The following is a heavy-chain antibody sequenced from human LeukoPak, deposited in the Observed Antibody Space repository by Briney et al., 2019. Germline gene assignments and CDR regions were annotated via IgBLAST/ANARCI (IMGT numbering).Heavy chain of an antibody. Sequence: GGSLRLSCAASGFTFSDYYMTWIRQAPGKGLEWLSYISSSGSTIYYADSVKGRFTISRDNSKNTLYLQMNSLRAEDTAVYYCARSELPYDAFDIWGQGTMVTVSS. V-gene: IGHV3-11*04. D-gene: IGHD1-26*01. CDR2: ISSSGSTI. CDR1: GFTFSDYY. CDR3: ARSELPYDAFDI. J-gene: IGHJ3*02.